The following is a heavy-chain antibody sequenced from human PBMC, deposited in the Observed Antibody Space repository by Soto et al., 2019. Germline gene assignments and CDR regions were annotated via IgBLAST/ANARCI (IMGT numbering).Heavy chain of an antibody. V-gene: IGHV3-48*03. CDR2: ISSSGSTK. CDR3: ARIGVVESRSLDY. CDR1: GFTFSSHE. Sequence: PGGSLRLSCVASGFTFSSHEMNRVRQAPGKGLEWVSYISSSGSTKFYADSVKGRFTISRDNAEETLYLQMNSLRAEDTAVYYCARIGVVESRSLDYWGQGT. J-gene: IGHJ4*02. D-gene: IGHD3-16*01.